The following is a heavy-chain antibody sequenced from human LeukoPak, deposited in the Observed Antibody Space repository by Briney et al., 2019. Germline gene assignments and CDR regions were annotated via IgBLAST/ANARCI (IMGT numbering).Heavy chain of an antibody. CDR2: IKHDESEK. J-gene: IGHJ4*02. V-gene: IGHV3-7*01. Sequence: GGSLRLSCAASGFSFNSDWMDWVRQALGKGLEWVANIKHDESEKNYLDSVKGRFTISRDNAQNSLYLQMNGLRVEDTAVYYCTRRLDDWGQGTLVTVSS. CDR3: TRRLDD. CDR1: GFSFNSDW. D-gene: IGHD3-16*01.